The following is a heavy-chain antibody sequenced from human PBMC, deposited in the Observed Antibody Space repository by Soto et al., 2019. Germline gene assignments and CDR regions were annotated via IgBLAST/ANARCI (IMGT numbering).Heavy chain of an antibody. V-gene: IGHV3-23*01. J-gene: IGHJ4*02. D-gene: IGHD1-26*01. CDR2: INRDGASR. Sequence: PGRSLRLSCVVSGVNFGNHDMNWIRQPPGTGREWGSNINRDGASRYYGGAVQGRFTTSSDKPQKTTVLQKENLGVDDTAVYYGAVDPNWEWGYWGPGTLVTVSS. CDR1: GVNFGNHD. CDR3: AVDPNWEWGY.